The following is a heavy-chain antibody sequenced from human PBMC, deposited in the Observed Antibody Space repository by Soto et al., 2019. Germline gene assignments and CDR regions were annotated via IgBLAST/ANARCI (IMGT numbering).Heavy chain of an antibody. CDR3: ARENRDDNSGWYSSSDWFDP. D-gene: IGHD6-19*01. J-gene: IGHJ5*02. V-gene: IGHV1-69*13. Sequence: ASVKVSCKASGDTSDSFSISWVRQAPGQGLEWMGGIIPMFGTGNYAQKFQGRLTITADEPTGTSYMDLKSLRSEDTAVYFCARENRDDNSGWYSSSDWFDPWGQGTLVTVSS. CDR1: GDTSDSFS. CDR2: IIPMFGTG.